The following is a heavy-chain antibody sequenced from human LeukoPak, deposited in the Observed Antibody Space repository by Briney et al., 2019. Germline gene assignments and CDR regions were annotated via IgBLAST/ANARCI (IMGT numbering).Heavy chain of an antibody. CDR1: GFTFSSYS. CDR3: AKLTGTTTRGFDY. V-gene: IGHV3-64*04. J-gene: IGHJ4*02. CDR2: ISSNGGST. Sequence: PGGSLRLSCAASGFTFSSYSMHWVRQAPGKGLEYVSGISSNGGSTWYAGSVKGRFTISRDNSKNTLYLQMNSLRAEDTAVYYCAKLTGTTTRGFDYWGQGTLVTVSS. D-gene: IGHD1-7*01.